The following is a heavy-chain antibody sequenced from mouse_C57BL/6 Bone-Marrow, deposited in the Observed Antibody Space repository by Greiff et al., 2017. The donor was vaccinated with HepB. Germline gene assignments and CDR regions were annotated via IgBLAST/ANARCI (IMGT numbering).Heavy chain of an antibody. CDR1: GFTFSDAW. D-gene: IGHD5-1*01. V-gene: IGHV6-6*01. Sequence: EVHLVESGGGLVQPGGSMKLSCAASGFTFSDAWMDWVRQPPEKGLEWVAEIRNKANNHATYYAESVKGRFTISRDDSKSSVYLQMNSLRAEDTGIYYCTRPLTSHFDYWGQGTTLTVSS. J-gene: IGHJ2*01. CDR2: IRNKANNHAT. CDR3: TRPLTSHFDY.